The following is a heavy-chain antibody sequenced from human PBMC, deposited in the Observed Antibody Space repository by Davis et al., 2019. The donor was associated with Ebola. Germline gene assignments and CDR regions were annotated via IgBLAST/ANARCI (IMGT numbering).Heavy chain of an antibody. D-gene: IGHD2-2*02. Sequence: PGGSLRLSCAASGFTFSSYGMHWVRQAPGKGLEWVAVIWYDGSNKYYADSVKGRFTISRDNSKNTLYLQMNSLRAEDTAVYYCASGQYCSSTSCYTGGADYFDYWGQGTLVTVSS. J-gene: IGHJ4*02. V-gene: IGHV3-33*01. CDR1: GFTFSSYG. CDR3: ASGQYCSSTSCYTGGADYFDY. CDR2: IWYDGSNK.